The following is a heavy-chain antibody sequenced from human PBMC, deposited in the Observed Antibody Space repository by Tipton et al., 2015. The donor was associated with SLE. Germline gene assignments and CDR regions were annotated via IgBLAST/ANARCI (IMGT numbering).Heavy chain of an antibody. CDR2: ISTYNGNT. D-gene: IGHD5-18*01. Sequence: QSGAEVKKPGASLKVSCKTSGYTFSTYGISWVRQAPGQGLEWMGWISTYNGNTNYAQKPQGRVTMTSDTSTSTAYMELRSLRSDDTAIYYCARVRVDTAMGVFDFWGQGTLVTVSS. J-gene: IGHJ4*02. CDR3: ARVRVDTAMGVFDF. V-gene: IGHV1-18*01. CDR1: GYTFSTYG.